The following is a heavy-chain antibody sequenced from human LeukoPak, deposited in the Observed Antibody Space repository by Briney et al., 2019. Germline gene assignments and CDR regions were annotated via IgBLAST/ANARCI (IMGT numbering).Heavy chain of an antibody. V-gene: IGHV4-31*03. Sequence: SETLSLTCTVSGGSISSGGYYWSWIRQHPGKGLEWIGYIYYSGSTYYNPSLKSRVTISVDTSKNQFSLKLSSVTAADTAVYYCARGLSPSSSRSSSDYWGQGTLVTVSS. D-gene: IGHD6-6*01. CDR1: GGSISSGGYY. CDR3: ARGLSPSSSRSSSDY. CDR2: IYYSGST. J-gene: IGHJ4*02.